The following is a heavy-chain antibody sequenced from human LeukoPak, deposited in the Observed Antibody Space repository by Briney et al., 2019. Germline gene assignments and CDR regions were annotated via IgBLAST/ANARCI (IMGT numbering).Heavy chain of an antibody. V-gene: IGHV3-23*01. Sequence: GESLRLSCAASGFTFSSYAMSWVRQAPGKGLEWVSAISGSGGSTYYADSVKGRFTISRDNSKNTLYLQMNSLRAEDTAVYYCAKDWALTGYYSPVDYWGQGTLVTVSS. CDR1: GFTFSSYA. CDR3: AKDWALTGYYSPVDY. J-gene: IGHJ4*02. D-gene: IGHD3-9*01. CDR2: ISGSGGST.